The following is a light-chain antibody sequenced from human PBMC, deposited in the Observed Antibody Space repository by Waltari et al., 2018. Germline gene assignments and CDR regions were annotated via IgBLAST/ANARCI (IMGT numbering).Light chain of an antibody. CDR2: KDT. CDR3: QSADNIGTYV. J-gene: IGLJ1*01. V-gene: IGLV3-25*03. Sequence: SYELTQPTSVSVSPGQTARVTCSGDALPKQYAYWYQQRPGQAPILVIYKDTERPSGIPERFSGSSSGTTATLTISGVQAEDEAEYYCQSADNIGTYVFGPGTKVTVL. CDR1: ALPKQY.